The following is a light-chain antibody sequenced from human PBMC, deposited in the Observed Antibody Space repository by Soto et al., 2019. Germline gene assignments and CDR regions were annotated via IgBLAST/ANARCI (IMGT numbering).Light chain of an antibody. CDR1: QSVFYSSNNKNS. Sequence: DIVMTQSPDSLAVSLGERATINCKSSQSVFYSSNNKNSLAWYQQKQGQPPKLLIYWASTRESGVPDRFSGSGSGTDFTLTISSLQAEDVAVYYCQQYYSIPWTFGQGTKVEIK. CDR3: QQYYSIPWT. J-gene: IGKJ1*01. V-gene: IGKV4-1*01. CDR2: WAS.